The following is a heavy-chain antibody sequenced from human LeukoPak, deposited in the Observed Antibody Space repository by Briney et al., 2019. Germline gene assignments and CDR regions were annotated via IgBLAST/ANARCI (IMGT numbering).Heavy chain of an antibody. V-gene: IGHV3-9*01. CDR3: AKDTGSHSSSSDY. J-gene: IGHJ4*02. CDR1: GFTFDDYA. CDR2: ISWNSGSI. D-gene: IGHD6-6*01. Sequence: GGSLRLSCAASGFTFDDYAMHWVRQAPGKGLEWVSGISWNSGSIGYADSVKGRFTISRDNAKNSLYLQMNSLRAEDTALYYCAKDTGSHSSSSDYWGQGTLATVSS.